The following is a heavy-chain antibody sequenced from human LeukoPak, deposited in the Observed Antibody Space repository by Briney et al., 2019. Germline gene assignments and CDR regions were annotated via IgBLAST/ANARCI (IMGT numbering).Heavy chain of an antibody. CDR2: ISYSGNT. J-gene: IGHJ5*02. V-gene: IGHV4-59*08. CDR1: GGSISSYY. D-gene: IGHD1-1*01. Sequence: KPSETLSLTCTVSGGSISSYYWSWIRRPPGRKLEWIGYISYSGNTEYDPSLKSRLTISLDTSKSQFSLRLTSVTAADSAVYYCARQRLTPSGILSWFDPWGQGTLVPVSS. CDR3: ARQRLTPSGILSWFDP.